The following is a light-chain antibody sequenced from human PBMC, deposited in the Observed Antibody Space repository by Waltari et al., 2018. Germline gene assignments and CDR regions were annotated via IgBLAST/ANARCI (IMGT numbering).Light chain of an antibody. CDR2: GTS. J-gene: IGKJ1*01. CDR3: QHYVSLPVT. Sequence: ELLLTHSPGTLSLSPGEGATLACRASQSVGRSLAWYQQKPGQPPRLLIFGTSNRATGIPDRFSGGGSGTDFSLTITRLEPEDVAVYYCQHYVSLPVTFGQGTKVEIK. V-gene: IGKV3-20*01. CDR1: QSVGRS.